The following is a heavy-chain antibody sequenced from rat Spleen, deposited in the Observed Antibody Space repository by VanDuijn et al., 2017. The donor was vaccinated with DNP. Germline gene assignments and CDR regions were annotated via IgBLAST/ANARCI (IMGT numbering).Heavy chain of an antibody. CDR1: GFTFNNFW. CDR3: ATGATEGFPY. D-gene: IGHD1-11*01. J-gene: IGHJ3*01. CDR2: ISYDGSDT. Sequence: EVQLVESGGGLVQPGRSLKLSCVASGFTFNNFWMTWIRQAPKKGLEWVAMISYDGSDTYYRDSVKGRFTISRDNAKSTLYLQMDSLRSEDTATYYCATGATEGFPYWGQGTLVSVSS. V-gene: IGHV5-29*01.